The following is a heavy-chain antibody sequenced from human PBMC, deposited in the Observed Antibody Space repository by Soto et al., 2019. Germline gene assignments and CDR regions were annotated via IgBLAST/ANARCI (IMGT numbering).Heavy chain of an antibody. CDR2: IRSKAYGGTT. Sequence: GSLRLSCTASGFTFGDYAMSWFRQAPGKGLEWVGFIRSKAYGGTTEYAASVKGRFTISRDDSKSIAYLQMNSLKTEDTAVYYCTRDQDIVVVQAARITMVRDNYYHYGMDVWGQGXTVTVSS. D-gene: IGHD2-2*01. CDR1: GFTFGDYA. J-gene: IGHJ6*02. V-gene: IGHV3-49*03. CDR3: TRDQDIVVVQAARITMVRDNYYHYGMDV.